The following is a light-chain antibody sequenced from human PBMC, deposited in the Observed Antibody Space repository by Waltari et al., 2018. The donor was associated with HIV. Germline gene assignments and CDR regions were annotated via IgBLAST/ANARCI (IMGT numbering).Light chain of an antibody. CDR1: QTISTD. CDR3: QQTYNKIT. J-gene: IGKJ3*01. V-gene: IGKV1-39*01. CDR2: AAS. Sequence: DIQMTQSPSSLSASLGDRVIITCRASQTISTDVNWYQHKPGRAPNLLIYAASSLQSGVPSRFSGSGSGTDFTLTITSLQAEDFATYYCQQTYNKITFGPGTKV.